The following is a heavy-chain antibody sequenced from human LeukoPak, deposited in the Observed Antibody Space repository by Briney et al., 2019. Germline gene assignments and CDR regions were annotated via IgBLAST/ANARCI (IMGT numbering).Heavy chain of an antibody. J-gene: IGHJ4*02. CDR3: TRTGSTGGY. CDR2: IHYSGST. Sequence: SETLSLTCTVSGGSVSGGNYYCSWIRQSPGKGLEWIGYIHYSGSTVYNPSLKSRVTMSIDTSKNQFSLNRSSATAADTAVYYCTRTGSTGGYWGQGTLVTVSS. D-gene: IGHD1-7*01. CDR1: GGSVSGGNYY. V-gene: IGHV4-61*01.